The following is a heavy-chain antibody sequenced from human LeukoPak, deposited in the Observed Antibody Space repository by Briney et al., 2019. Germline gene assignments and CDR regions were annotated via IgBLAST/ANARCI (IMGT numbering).Heavy chain of an antibody. CDR3: ARYDGYATLGYFDY. J-gene: IGHJ4*02. Sequence: PSDTLSLTCTVSGGSISSYYWSWIRQPPGKGLEWIGYIYYSGSTNYNPSLKSRVTISVDTPKNQFSLKLSSVTTADTAVYYCARYDGYATLGYFDYWGQGTLVTVSS. CDR2: IYYSGST. D-gene: IGHD5-24*01. CDR1: GGSISSYY. V-gene: IGHV4-59*01.